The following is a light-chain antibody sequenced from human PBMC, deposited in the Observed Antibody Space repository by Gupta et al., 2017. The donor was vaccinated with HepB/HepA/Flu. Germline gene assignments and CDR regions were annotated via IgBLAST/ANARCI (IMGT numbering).Light chain of an antibody. CDR1: QTVASSS. Sequence: EIVLTQSPATLSLSPGETATLSCGASQTVASSSLAWYQQKPGLAPSLLIHDAAATATGLPDRFSGSGSATDITLTISILDPEDFVVYYCQRDCSSPGTFGQGTRLEIK. CDR2: DAA. CDR3: QRDCSSPGT. J-gene: IGKJ2*01. V-gene: IGKV3D-20*01.